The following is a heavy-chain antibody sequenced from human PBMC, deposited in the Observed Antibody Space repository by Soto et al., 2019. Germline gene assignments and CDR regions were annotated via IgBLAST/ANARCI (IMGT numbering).Heavy chain of an antibody. CDR3: ARGGSIAAAGTSPGYYYYGMDV. J-gene: IGHJ6*02. Sequence: QVQLVQSGAEVKKPGSSAKVSCKASGGTFSSYAISWVRQAPGQGLEWMGGIIPIFGTANYAQKFQGRVTITADESTSTAYMELSSLRSEDTAVYYCARGGSIAAAGTSPGYYYYGMDVWGQGTTVTVSS. CDR2: IIPIFGTA. D-gene: IGHD6-13*01. CDR1: GGTFSSYA. V-gene: IGHV1-69*01.